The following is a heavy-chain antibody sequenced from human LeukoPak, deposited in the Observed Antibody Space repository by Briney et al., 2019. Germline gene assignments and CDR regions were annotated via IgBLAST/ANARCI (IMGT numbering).Heavy chain of an antibody. Sequence: GGSLRLSCAASGFTFSSYAMSWVRQAPGKGLEWVSAISGSGGSTYYADSVKGRFTISRDNSKNTLYLQMNSLRAEDTAVYYCAKVALPVLYYYCGMDVWGQGTTVTVSS. V-gene: IGHV3-23*01. CDR3: AKVALPVLYYYCGMDV. D-gene: IGHD2-2*01. CDR1: GFTFSSYA. CDR2: ISGSGGST. J-gene: IGHJ6*02.